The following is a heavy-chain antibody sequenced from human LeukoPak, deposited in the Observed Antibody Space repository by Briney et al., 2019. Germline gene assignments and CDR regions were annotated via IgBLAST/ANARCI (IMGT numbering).Heavy chain of an antibody. Sequence: GGSLRLSCAASGFTFSNSAMSWVRQAPGTGLEWVSSINTDGGATYYADSVKGRFTISRDNSKNTLYLQMHSLRGEDTAVYFCAKTYSSGWLGDFDYWGQGSLVTVSS. V-gene: IGHV3-23*01. J-gene: IGHJ4*02. CDR2: INTDGGAT. CDR3: AKTYSSGWLGDFDY. D-gene: IGHD6-19*01. CDR1: GFTFSNSA.